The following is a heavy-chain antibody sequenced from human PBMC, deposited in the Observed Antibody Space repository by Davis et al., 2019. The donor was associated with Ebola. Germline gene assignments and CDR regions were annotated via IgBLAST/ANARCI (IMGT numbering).Heavy chain of an antibody. D-gene: IGHD5-12*01. J-gene: IGHJ4*02. V-gene: IGHV3-74*03. CDR1: GFTFSNYG. Sequence: GESLKISCTVSGFTFSNYGLHWVRQTPGKGLMWVSRINSDGSSSTREYADSVKGRFTISRDNDKNTLYLQMNSLRAEDTGIYYCTRVTGYDKPIEYWGQGTLVTVSS. CDR3: TRVTGYDKPIEY. CDR2: INSDGSSS.